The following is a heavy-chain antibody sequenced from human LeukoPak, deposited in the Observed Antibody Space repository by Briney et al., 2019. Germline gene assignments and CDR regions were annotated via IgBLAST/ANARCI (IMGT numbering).Heavy chain of an antibody. CDR2: ISYDGSNK. J-gene: IGHJ3*02. D-gene: IGHD2-2*02. CDR1: GFTFSSYA. Sequence: GRSLRLSCAASGFTFSSYAMHWVRQAPGKGLEWAAVISYDGSNKYYADSVKGRFTISRDNSKNTLYLQMNSLRAEDTAVYYCAKDLISAVVPAAIRFGAFDIWGQGTMVTVSS. CDR3: AKDLISAVVPAAIRFGAFDI. V-gene: IGHV3-30*04.